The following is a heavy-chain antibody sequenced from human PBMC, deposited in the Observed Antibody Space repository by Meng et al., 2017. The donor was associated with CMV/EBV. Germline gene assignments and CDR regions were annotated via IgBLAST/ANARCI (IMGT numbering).Heavy chain of an antibody. CDR2: VNSNNDAT. D-gene: IGHD6-19*01. V-gene: IGHV1-2*02. Sequence: QGRLVQSGAEMKKPGASVKVSCTTSGFTFSDYYIHWVRQAPGQGLEWMGWVNSNNDATNYARKFQGRVSMTRDTSISTAHMELSRLMSDDTAVYYCVRSSGWSLFDYWGQGTLVTVSS. CDR1: GFTFSDYY. J-gene: IGHJ4*02. CDR3: VRSSGWSLFDY.